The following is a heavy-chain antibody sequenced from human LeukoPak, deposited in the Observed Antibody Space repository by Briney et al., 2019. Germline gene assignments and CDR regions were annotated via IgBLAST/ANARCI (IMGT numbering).Heavy chain of an antibody. CDR2: IKHSGST. Sequence: SETLSLTCAVYGGSFSGYYWSWIRQPPGKGLEWIGEIKHSGSTNYNLSLKSRVTISVDTSKNQFSLKLSSVTAADTAVYYCARAPRSTYDYWGQGTLVTASS. CDR1: GGSFSGYY. V-gene: IGHV4-34*01. J-gene: IGHJ4*02. CDR3: ARAPRSTYDY.